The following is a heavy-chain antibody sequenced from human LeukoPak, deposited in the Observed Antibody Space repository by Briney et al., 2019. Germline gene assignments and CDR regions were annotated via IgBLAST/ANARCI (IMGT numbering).Heavy chain of an antibody. CDR1: GFSFSNYA. D-gene: IGHD1-26*01. CDR3: AKGTSGGTYYALGY. V-gene: IGHV3-23*01. CDR2: ISFSGGTT. J-gene: IGHJ4*02. Sequence: GGSLRLSCSASGFSFSNYAMSWVRRAPGKGLEWFSDISFSGGTTNYADSVKGRFTISRDNSNNTLYLQVNSLRAEDTAVYYCAKGTSGGTYYALGYWGQGTLVTVSS.